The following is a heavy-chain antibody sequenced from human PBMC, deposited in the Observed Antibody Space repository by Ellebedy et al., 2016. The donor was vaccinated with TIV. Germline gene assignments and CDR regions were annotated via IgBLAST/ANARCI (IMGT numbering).Heavy chain of an antibody. J-gene: IGHJ5*02. D-gene: IGHD4-11*01. CDR3: AKDGLYSNSGYWFDP. CDR1: GFTFSSYW. CDR2: ISSDSSYI. Sequence: GESLKISXAASGFTFSSYWMSWVRQAPGKGLEWVSSISSDSSYIYHAASVKGRFTISRDNSKNTLYLQMNSLRAEDTAVYYCAKDGLYSNSGYWFDPWGPGTLVTVSS. V-gene: IGHV3-21*04.